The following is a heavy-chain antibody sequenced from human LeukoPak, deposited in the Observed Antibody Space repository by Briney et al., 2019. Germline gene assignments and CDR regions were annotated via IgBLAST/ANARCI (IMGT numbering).Heavy chain of an antibody. CDR1: GYTFTSYG. V-gene: IGHV1-2*02. Sequence: ASVKVSCKASGYTFTSYGISWVRQAPGQGLEWTGWINPNSGSTNYAQKFQGRVTMTRDTSISTAYMELSRLRSDDTAVYYCVREQSRYCSSTSCYLNWFDPWGQGTLVTVSS. J-gene: IGHJ5*02. D-gene: IGHD2-2*01. CDR3: VREQSRYCSSTSCYLNWFDP. CDR2: INPNSGST.